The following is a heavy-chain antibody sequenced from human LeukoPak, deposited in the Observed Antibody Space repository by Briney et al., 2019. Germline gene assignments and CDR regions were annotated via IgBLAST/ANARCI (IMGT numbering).Heavy chain of an antibody. V-gene: IGHV3-7*01. CDR2: IKQDGSDK. D-gene: IGHD6-19*01. J-gene: IGHJ4*02. CDR3: APGGVAGGY. CDR1: GFTFTKYW. Sequence: GDSLRLSCAASGFTFTKYWMTWVRQAPGKGLEWVANIKQDGSDKYYVDSVKGRFTISRDNAKNSLYLQMNSLTAEDTAVYYCAPGGVAGGYWGQGTLVTVSS.